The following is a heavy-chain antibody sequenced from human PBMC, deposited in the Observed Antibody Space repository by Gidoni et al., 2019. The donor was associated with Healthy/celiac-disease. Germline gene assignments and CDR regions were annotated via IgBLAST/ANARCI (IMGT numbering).Heavy chain of an antibody. CDR2: IWYDGSNK. CDR3: ARAGLLTTAFDY. Sequence: VQLVESGGGVVQPGRSLRLSCAAPGFTFSIYGMHWVRQAPGKGLEWVAVIWYDGSNKYYADSVKGRFTISRDNSKNTLYLQMNSLRAEDTAVYYCARAGLLTTAFDYWGQGTLVTVSS. J-gene: IGHJ4*02. D-gene: IGHD3-10*01. V-gene: IGHV3-33*08. CDR1: GFTFSIYG.